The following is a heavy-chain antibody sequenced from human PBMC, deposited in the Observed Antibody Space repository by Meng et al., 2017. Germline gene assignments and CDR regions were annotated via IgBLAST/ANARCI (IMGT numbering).Heavy chain of an antibody. Sequence: GESLKISCAASGFTFSSYEMNWVRQAPGKGLEWVSYISSSGSTIYYADSVKGRFTISRDNAKNSLYLQMNSLRAEDTAVYYCARDGVYYYGSGREMVIDYWGQGTPVTVSS. J-gene: IGHJ4*02. CDR1: GFTFSSYE. V-gene: IGHV3-48*03. D-gene: IGHD3-10*01. CDR3: ARDGVYYYGSGREMVIDY. CDR2: ISSSGSTI.